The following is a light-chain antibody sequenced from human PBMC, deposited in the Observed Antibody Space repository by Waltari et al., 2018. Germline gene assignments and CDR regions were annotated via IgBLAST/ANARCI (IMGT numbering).Light chain of an antibody. CDR2: GAS. V-gene: IGKV4-1*01. Sequence: DIVMTQSPDSLAVSLGERATINCRSSQSVLYSSNNNNFLAWFQQKPGQPPKLLIYGASTRESGVPDRISGSGSGTDFTLTISGLQAEDVAVYYCQQYHSLPPTFGQGTKVEIK. CDR3: QQYHSLPPT. J-gene: IGKJ1*01. CDR1: QSVLYSSNNNNF.